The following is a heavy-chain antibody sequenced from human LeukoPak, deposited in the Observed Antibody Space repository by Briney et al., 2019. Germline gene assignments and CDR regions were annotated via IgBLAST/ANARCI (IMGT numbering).Heavy chain of an antibody. V-gene: IGHV3-74*01. CDR2: IHNDGTTT. CDR1: GFIFISYW. D-gene: IGHD2-8*02. Sequence: PGGSLRLSCAASGFIFISYWIHWVRQAPGKGLVWVSRIHNDGTTTGYADSVKGRFAISRDNAKNTVYLQMNSLRAEDTAVYYCARGGVGSFDIWGQGTMVTVSS. J-gene: IGHJ3*02. CDR3: ARGGVGSFDI.